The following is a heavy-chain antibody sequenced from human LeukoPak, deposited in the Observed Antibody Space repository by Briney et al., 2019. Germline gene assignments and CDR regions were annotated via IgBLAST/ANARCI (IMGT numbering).Heavy chain of an antibody. J-gene: IGHJ4*02. D-gene: IGHD6-13*01. CDR1: GFTFSSYW. Sequence: PGGSLRLSCAASGFTFSSYWMHWVRQAPGKGLVWVSRINSDGSSTSYADSVKGRFTISRDNAKNTLYLQMNSLRAEDTAVYYCARMRASSSWYWIRFDHWGQGTLVTVSS. CDR2: INSDGSST. V-gene: IGHV3-74*01. CDR3: ARMRASSSWYWIRFDH.